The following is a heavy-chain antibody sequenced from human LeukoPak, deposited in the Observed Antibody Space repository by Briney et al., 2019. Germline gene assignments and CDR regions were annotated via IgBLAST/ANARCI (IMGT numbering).Heavy chain of an antibody. D-gene: IGHD3-22*01. V-gene: IGHV3-20*01. CDR1: GFTFDDYG. CDR3: ARDPGGFSSGYYFDN. J-gene: IGHJ4*02. Sequence: PGGFLRLSCAASGFTFDDYGMSWVRQAPGKGLEWVSGINWNGGSTGYADSVKGRFTISRDNAKNSLYLQMNSLRAEDTALYHCARDPGGFSSGYYFDNWGQGTLVTVSS. CDR2: INWNGGST.